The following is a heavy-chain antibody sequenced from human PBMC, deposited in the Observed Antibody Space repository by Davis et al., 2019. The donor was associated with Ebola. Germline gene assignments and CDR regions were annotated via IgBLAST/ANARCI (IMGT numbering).Heavy chain of an antibody. D-gene: IGHD5-24*01. J-gene: IGHJ4*02. Sequence: SLKISCAASGFTFDDYAMHWVRQAPGKGLEWVSGISWNSGSIGYADSVKGRFTISRDNAKNSLYLQMNSLRAEDTALYYCAKDSTLSGRDGYNSYFDYWGQGTLVTVSS. V-gene: IGHV3-9*01. CDR2: ISWNSGSI. CDR3: AKDSTLSGRDGYNSYFDY. CDR1: GFTFDDYA.